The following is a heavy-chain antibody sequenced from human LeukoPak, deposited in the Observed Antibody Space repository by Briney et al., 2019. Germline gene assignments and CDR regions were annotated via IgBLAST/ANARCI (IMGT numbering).Heavy chain of an antibody. Sequence: ESLKISCTVSGYTFSSYWIGWIRQVPGKGLEWVGIIYPSDSDTRYSPSFQGQVTISADKSISTAYLQWNSLKASDAAMYYCARERSSQGYFDFWGQGTLVTVSS. D-gene: IGHD6-6*01. CDR1: GYTFSSYW. J-gene: IGHJ4*02. V-gene: IGHV5-51*01. CDR3: ARERSSQGYFDF. CDR2: IYPSDSDT.